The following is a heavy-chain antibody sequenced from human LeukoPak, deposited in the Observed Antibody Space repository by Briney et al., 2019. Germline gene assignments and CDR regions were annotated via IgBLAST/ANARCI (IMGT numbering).Heavy chain of an antibody. Sequence: NAGGSLRLSCAASKFTFSDYYMSWFRQAPGKGPEWISYISNSAGTIYYAGSVKGRFTISRDNAKNSLYLQMNSLRTEDTAVYYCARDYYESSGYPPEPYDNWGQGTLVTVSS. CDR1: KFTFSDYY. V-gene: IGHV3-11*01. CDR3: ARDYYESSGYPPEPYDN. J-gene: IGHJ4*02. CDR2: ISNSAGTI. D-gene: IGHD3-22*01.